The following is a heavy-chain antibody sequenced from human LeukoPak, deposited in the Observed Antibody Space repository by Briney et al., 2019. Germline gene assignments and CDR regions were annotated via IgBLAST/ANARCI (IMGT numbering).Heavy chain of an antibody. V-gene: IGHV4-61*08. D-gene: IGHD6-13*01. CDR3: ARRQQNHFDY. CDR1: GGSISSGGYY. J-gene: IGHJ4*02. Sequence: SETLSLTCTVSGGSISSGGYYWSWIRQHPGKGLEWIGYIYYSGSTNYNPSLKSRVTISVDTSKNQFSLKLSSVTAADTAVYYCARRQQNHFDYWGQGTLVTVSS. CDR2: IYYSGST.